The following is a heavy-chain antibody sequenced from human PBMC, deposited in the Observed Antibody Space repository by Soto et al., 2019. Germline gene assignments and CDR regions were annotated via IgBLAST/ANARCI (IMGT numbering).Heavy chain of an antibody. CDR1: GFTFSSYA. D-gene: IGHD2-15*01. J-gene: IGHJ5*02. Sequence: PGGSLRLSCAASGFTFSSYAMSWVRQAPGKGLEWVSAISGSGGSTYYADSVKGRFTSSRDNSKNTLYLQMNSLRAEDTAVYYFAKLNVILVVVVAARGKRFDPWGQGTLVTASS. CDR3: AKLNVILVVVVAARGKRFDP. CDR2: ISGSGGST. V-gene: IGHV3-23*01.